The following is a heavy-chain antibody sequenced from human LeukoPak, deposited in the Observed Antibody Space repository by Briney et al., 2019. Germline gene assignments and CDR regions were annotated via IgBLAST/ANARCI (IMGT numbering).Heavy chain of an antibody. CDR1: GFTFSSYS. CDR3: AGGPSKLGIARDYFDY. V-gene: IGHV3-21*01. Sequence: SGGSLRLSCAASGFTFSSYSMNWVGQAPGKGLEGSSSISSSSSYIYYADSVKGRFTISRDNAKNSLYLQMNSLRAEDTAVYYCAGGPSKLGIARDYFDYWGQGTLVTVSS. D-gene: IGHD7-27*01. CDR2: ISSSSSYI. J-gene: IGHJ4*02.